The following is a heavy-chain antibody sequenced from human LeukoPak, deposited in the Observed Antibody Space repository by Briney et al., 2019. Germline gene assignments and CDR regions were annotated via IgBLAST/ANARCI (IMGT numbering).Heavy chain of an antibody. Sequence: GGSARLSCAASGFTFSSYSMNWVRQAPGKGLEWVSVKGRFTISKDNAKNSLYLQMNSLRAEDTAVYYCAREIYGDYVSSFDYWGQGTLVTVSS. V-gene: IGHV3-48*01. CDR1: GFTFSSYS. CDR3: AREIYGDYVSSFDY. J-gene: IGHJ4*02. D-gene: IGHD4-17*01.